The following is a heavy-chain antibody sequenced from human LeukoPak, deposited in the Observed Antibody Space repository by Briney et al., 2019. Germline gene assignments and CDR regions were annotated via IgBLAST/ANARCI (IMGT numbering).Heavy chain of an antibody. CDR3: AREGDYGDYEDY. CDR2: MKQDGSEK. J-gene: IGHJ4*02. Sequence: GGSLRLSCAASGFTFSGYWMSWVRQGPGKGLEWVANMKQDGSEKYYVDSVKGRFTISRDNAKNSLYLQMNSLRADDTAVYYCAREGDYGDYEDYWGQGTLVTASS. CDR1: GFTFSGYW. D-gene: IGHD4-17*01. V-gene: IGHV3-7*05.